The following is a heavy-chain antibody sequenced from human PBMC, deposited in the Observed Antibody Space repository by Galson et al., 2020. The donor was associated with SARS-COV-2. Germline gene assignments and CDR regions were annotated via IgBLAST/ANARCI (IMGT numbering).Heavy chain of an antibody. CDR2: IYHSGDT. Sequence: SETLSLTCAVSGYSISTGYYWGWIRQPPGTGLEWIGSIYHSGDTYYNPSLKSRVTISVDTSKNQFSLKLSSVTAADTAVYYCTGCGGASRVSSDFWGQGTLVTVSS. J-gene: IGHJ4*02. CDR3: TGCGGASRVSSDF. CDR1: GYSISTGYY. D-gene: IGHD3-16*01. V-gene: IGHV4-38-2*01.